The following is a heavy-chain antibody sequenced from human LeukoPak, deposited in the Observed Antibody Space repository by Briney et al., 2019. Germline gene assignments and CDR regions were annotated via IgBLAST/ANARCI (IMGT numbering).Heavy chain of an antibody. V-gene: IGHV1-46*01. CDR3: ARDTLSSTHRRIQLWFDP. CDR1: GYTFTSYY. J-gene: IGHJ5*02. Sequence: APVKVSCKASGYTFTSYYMHWVRQAPGQGLEWMGIINPSGGSTSYAQKFQGRVTMTRDTSTSTVHMELSSLRSEDTAVYYCARDTLSSTHRRIQLWFDPWGQGTLVTVSS. CDR2: INPSGGST. D-gene: IGHD5-18*01.